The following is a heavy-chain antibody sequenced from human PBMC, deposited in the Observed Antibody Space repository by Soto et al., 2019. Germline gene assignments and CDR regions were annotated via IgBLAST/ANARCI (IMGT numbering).Heavy chain of an antibody. V-gene: IGHV3-23*01. J-gene: IGHJ4*02. CDR1: GFTFSIYA. D-gene: IGHD3-22*01. CDR2: ISGSGGST. Sequence: GGSLRLSCAASGFTFSIYAMNWVRQAPGKGLEWVSVISGSGGSTYYADSVKGRFTISGDNSKNALYLQMNSLRAEDTAVYYCAKGIYYDSSPYDYWGQGTLVTVSS. CDR3: AKGIYYDSSPYDY.